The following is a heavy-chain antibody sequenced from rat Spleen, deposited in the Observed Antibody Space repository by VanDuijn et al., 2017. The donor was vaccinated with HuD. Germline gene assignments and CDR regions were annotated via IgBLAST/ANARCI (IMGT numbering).Heavy chain of an antibody. Sequence: EVQLVESDGGLVQPGRSLKLSCAASGFTFSDYYMAWVRQAPKKGLEWVATISYDGSSTYYPDSVKGRFTISRDNAKSTLYLQMDSLRSEDTATYYCARRVYTTDYYFDSWGQGVMVTVSS. CDR3: ARRVYTTDYYFDS. CDR1: GFTFSDYY. CDR2: ISYDGSST. V-gene: IGHV5-7*01. J-gene: IGHJ2*01. D-gene: IGHD1-6*01.